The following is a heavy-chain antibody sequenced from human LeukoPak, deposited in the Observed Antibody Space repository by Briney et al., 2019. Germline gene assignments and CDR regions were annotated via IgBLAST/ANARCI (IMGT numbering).Heavy chain of an antibody. CDR3: AKEVVAARRYYYSGMDV. CDR2: ISGSGGST. J-gene: IGHJ6*02. V-gene: IGHV3-23*01. Sequence: PGASLRLSCAASGFTFSSYAMSWVRQAPGKGLEWVSAISGSGGSTYYADSVKGRFTISRDNSKNMLYLQMNSLRAEDTAVYYCAKEVVAARRYYYSGMDVWGQGTTVTVSS. CDR1: GFTFSSYA. D-gene: IGHD6-6*01.